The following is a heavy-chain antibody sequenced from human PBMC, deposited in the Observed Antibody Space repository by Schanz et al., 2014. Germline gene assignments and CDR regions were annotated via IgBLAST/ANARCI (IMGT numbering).Heavy chain of an antibody. J-gene: IGHJ5*02. CDR2: VSSDGNND. D-gene: IGHD3-10*01. CDR1: TFTFSSDW. CDR3: ARPALWFGDNCFDP. Sequence: VQLAESGGGLVQPGGSLRLSCAASTFTFSSDWMSWVRQAPGKGLEWVALVSSDGNNDYYTDSVKGRFTISRDNSKNTLYLQMDSLRAEDTAVYYCARPALWFGDNCFDPWGQGTLVTVSS. V-gene: IGHV3-30*03.